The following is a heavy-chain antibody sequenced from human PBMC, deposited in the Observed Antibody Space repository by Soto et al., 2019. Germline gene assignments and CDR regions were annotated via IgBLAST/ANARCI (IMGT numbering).Heavy chain of an antibody. Sequence: SVKVSCKASGYTFTNHYIHWVRQGPGQGPEWMGTINPSGGKTDYAQKFKGRVTLTSDTPTSTVYMELRSLRSEDTAIYYCARDEYHYGSGSSYSTLDDWGQGTLVTVSS. V-gene: IGHV1-46*01. CDR1: GYTFTNHY. J-gene: IGHJ4*02. CDR2: INPSGGKT. CDR3: ARDEYHYGSGSSYSTLDD. D-gene: IGHD3-10*01.